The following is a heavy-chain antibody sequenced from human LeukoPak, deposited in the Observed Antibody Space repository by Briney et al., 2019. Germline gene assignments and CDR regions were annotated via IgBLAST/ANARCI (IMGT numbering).Heavy chain of an antibody. V-gene: IGHV3-33*01. CDR2: IWYDGMNQ. D-gene: IGHD3-10*01. J-gene: IGHJ4*02. Sequence: PGGSLRLSCAASGFTFRSYGMHWVRQAPGKGLDWVAGIWYDGMNQDYSASVKGRFTISRDNSNSTLFLQMNSLTANDTAVYYCARVRDPFRASRTLDYWGQGTLVSVSS. CDR3: ARVRDPFRASRTLDY. CDR1: GFTFRSYG.